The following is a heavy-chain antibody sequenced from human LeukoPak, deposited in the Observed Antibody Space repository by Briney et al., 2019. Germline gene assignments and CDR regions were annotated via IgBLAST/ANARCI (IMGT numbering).Heavy chain of an antibody. D-gene: IGHD3-10*01. J-gene: IGHJ6*02. Sequence: GGSLRLSCAASGFPFSSYSMNWVRQAPGKGLEWVSSISSSSSYIYYADSVKGRFTISRDNAKNSLYLQMNSLRAEDTAVYYCAKDLLWFGELSRGMDVWGQGTTVTVSS. CDR1: GFPFSSYS. CDR3: AKDLLWFGELSRGMDV. V-gene: IGHV3-21*01. CDR2: ISSSSSYI.